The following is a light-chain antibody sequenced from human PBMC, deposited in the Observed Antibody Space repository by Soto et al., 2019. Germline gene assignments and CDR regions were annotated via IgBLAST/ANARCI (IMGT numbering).Light chain of an antibody. CDR3: NSYSTTTTLYV. CDR2: DVS. CDR1: SSDVGGYNY. J-gene: IGLJ1*01. Sequence: QSALTQPASVSGSPGQSITISCTGTSSDVGGYNYVSWYQQHPGKAPKLMIYDVSNRPSGVFNRFSGAKSGNTASLTISGLQAEDEANYYCNSYSTTTTLYVFGTGTKLTVL. V-gene: IGLV2-14*01.